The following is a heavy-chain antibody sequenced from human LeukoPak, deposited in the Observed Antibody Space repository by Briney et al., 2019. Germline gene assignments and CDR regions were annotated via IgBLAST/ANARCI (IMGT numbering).Heavy chain of an antibody. CDR3: AASGYCSGGRCLNWFDS. V-gene: IGHV1-69*01. Sequence: SAKVSCKASGGPFTNYAINWVWHAPGQGLEWMGAILPLSNTANIGHEFQGRLTIIRDDSTTTAYMELSSLRAEDTAVYYCAASGYCSGGRCLNWFDSWGQGTLVTVSS. CDR1: GGPFTNYA. CDR2: ILPLSNTA. J-gene: IGHJ5*01. D-gene: IGHD2-15*01.